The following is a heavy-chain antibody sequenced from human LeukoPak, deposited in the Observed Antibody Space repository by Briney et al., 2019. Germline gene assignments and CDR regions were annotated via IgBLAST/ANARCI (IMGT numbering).Heavy chain of an antibody. D-gene: IGHD5-24*01. CDR2: IYYSGST. CDR1: DGSISSYY. V-gene: IGHV4-59*01. Sequence: SETLSLTCTVSDGSISSYYWSWIRQPPGKGLEWIGYIYYSGSTNYNPSLKSRVTISVDTSKNQFSLKLSSVTAADTAVYYCARIRDGYPDYWGQGTLVTVSS. CDR3: ARIRDGYPDY. J-gene: IGHJ4*02.